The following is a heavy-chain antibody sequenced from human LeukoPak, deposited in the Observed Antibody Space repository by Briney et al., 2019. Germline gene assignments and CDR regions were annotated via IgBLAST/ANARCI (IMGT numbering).Heavy chain of an antibody. V-gene: IGHV3-30-3*01. CDR2: ISYDGSNK. CDR3: ARGKGFYYYGMDV. Sequence: GGPLRLSCAPSGFPFSSYAMHGARRPPGKGLEWVAVISYDGSNKYYADSVKGRFTISRDNSKNTLYLQMNSLRAEDTAVYYCARGKGFYYYGMDVWGQGTTVTVSS. CDR1: GFPFSSYA. J-gene: IGHJ6*02.